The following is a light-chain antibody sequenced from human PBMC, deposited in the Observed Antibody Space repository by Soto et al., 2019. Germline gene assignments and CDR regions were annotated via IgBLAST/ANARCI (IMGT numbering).Light chain of an antibody. V-gene: IGKV1-33*01. CDR2: DAS. CDR1: QDIRDD. CDR3: QQFHYLPLT. J-gene: IGKJ4*01. Sequence: IQMTQSPSSLSASVGDRVTITCLASQDIRDDLNWYQQKPGKAPTLLIYDASDVETGVPSRFSGSGSGTEFILTITSLQPEDLATYYCQQFHYLPLTFGGGTKVEIK.